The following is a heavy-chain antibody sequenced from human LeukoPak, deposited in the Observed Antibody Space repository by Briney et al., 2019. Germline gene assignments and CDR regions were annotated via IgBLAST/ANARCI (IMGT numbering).Heavy chain of an antibody. J-gene: IGHJ1*01. V-gene: IGHV4-59*01. CDR3: ARAAVTTSRYFQH. Sequence: SETLSLTCTVSGGSISNYYWSWIRQPPGKGLEWIGYIYNSGHTNYNPSLKTRVTISEDTSKNQLSLKLSSVTAADTAVYYCARAAVTTSRYFQHWGQGTLVTVSS. D-gene: IGHD4-17*01. CDR2: IYNSGHT. CDR1: GGSISNYY.